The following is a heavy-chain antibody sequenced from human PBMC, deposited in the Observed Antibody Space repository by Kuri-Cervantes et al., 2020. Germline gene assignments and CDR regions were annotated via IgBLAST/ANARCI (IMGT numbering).Heavy chain of an antibody. Sequence: SETLSLTCAVYGGSFSDYYWSWIRQPPGKGLEWIGEINHSGSTNYNPSLKSRVTISVDTSKNQFSLKLSSVTAADTAVYYCARGPTGGYSFDYWGQGTLVTVSS. V-gene: IGHV4-34*01. J-gene: IGHJ4*02. CDR2: INHSGST. CDR3: ARGPTGGYSFDY. CDR1: GGSFSDYY. D-gene: IGHD2-2*03.